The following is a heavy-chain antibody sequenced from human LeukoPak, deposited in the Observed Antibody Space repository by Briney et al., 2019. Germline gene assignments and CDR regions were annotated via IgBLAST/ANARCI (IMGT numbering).Heavy chain of an antibody. Sequence: SETLSLTCTVSGGSISSYYWSWIRQPPGKGLEWIGYIYYSGSTNYNPSLKSRATISVDTSKNQFSLKLSSVTAADTAVYYCARESRYYYDSSGYFNYWGQGTLVTVSS. J-gene: IGHJ4*02. D-gene: IGHD3-22*01. CDR3: ARESRYYYDSSGYFNY. CDR1: GGSISSYY. CDR2: IYYSGST. V-gene: IGHV4-59*01.